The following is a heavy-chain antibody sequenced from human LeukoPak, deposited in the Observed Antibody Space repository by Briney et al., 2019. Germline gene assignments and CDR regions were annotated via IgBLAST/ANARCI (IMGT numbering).Heavy chain of an antibody. CDR2: IYYSGST. Sequence: PSETLSLTCTVSGYSLSSGYYWGWIRQPPGKGLEWIGSIYYSGSTYYNPSLKSRVTISVDTSKNQFSLKLSSVTAADTAVYYCARLKYYYDSSGYKRILNWYFDLWGRGTLVTVSS. CDR3: ARLKYYYDSSGYKRILNWYFDL. D-gene: IGHD3-22*01. J-gene: IGHJ2*01. CDR1: GYSLSSGYY. V-gene: IGHV4-38-2*02.